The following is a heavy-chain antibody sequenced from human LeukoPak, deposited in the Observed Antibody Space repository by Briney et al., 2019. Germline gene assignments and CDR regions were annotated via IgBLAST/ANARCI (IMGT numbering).Heavy chain of an antibody. V-gene: IGHV1-8*01. CDR2: MNPNSGNT. D-gene: IGHD3-3*01. CDR3: ARVYDFWSGYYDWFDP. CDR1: GYTFTSYD. J-gene: IGHJ5*02. Sequence: ASVKVSCKASGYTFTSYDINWVRQATGQGLEWMGWMNPNSGNTGYAQKFQGSVTMTRNTSISTAYMELSSLRSEDTAVYYCARVYDFWSGYYDWFDPWGQGTLVTVSS.